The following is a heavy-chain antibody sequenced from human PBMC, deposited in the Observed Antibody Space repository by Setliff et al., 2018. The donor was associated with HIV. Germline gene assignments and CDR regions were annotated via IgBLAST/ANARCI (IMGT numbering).Heavy chain of an antibody. CDR2: INGDGSDT. CDR1: GFTSRDYW. V-gene: IGHV3-74*01. CDR3: VRDVKTYDI. Sequence: GGSLRLSCAASGFTSRDYWMHWVRQAPGMGLEWVSRINGDGSDTDYADSVKGRFTISKDNANNMMYLQMRSLRAEDTAVYYCVRDVKTYDIWGQGTMVTVSS. J-gene: IGHJ3*02.